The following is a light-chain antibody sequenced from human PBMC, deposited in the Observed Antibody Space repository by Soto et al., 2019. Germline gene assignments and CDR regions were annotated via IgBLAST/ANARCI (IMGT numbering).Light chain of an antibody. CDR3: TTYSSTTTL. CDR2: EVS. J-gene: IGLJ2*01. V-gene: IGLV2-14*01. CDR1: SPDFGV. Sequence: QSALAQPVFASGAPGLSITISCSGISPDFGVSWYQHFLGKAPTLLILEVSNRPSGDPTRFSGSTSGYMALLTISGLRSKDEGVYHCTTYSSTTTLFGGGTKVTVL.